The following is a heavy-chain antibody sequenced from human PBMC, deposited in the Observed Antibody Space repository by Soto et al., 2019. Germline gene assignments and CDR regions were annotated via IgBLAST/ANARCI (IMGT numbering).Heavy chain of an antibody. Sequence: EVQLVESGGGLVQPGGSLRLSCAASGFTFSSYWMHWVRQVPGKGLLWVSRIDEYGSTINYADSVKGRFTISRDNASNTLYLEMNSLRAEDTALYYCTRDIGGKGAYWGPGTLVTVSS. CDR1: GFTFSSYW. CDR2: IDEYGSTI. CDR3: TRDIGGKGAY. J-gene: IGHJ4*02. D-gene: IGHD3-10*01. V-gene: IGHV3-74*01.